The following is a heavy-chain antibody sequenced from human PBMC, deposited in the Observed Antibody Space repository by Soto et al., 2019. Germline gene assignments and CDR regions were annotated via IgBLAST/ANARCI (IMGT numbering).Heavy chain of an antibody. CDR1: GFTFSSYT. D-gene: IGHD5-18*01. Sequence: GGSLRLSCAASGFTFSSYTINGVRQAPGRGLEWVSSISSSGAYIYYADSVTGRFTISRDNAKNSLYLQMNSLRAEDTAVYYCARDGGGYSYGYSAYWGQGTLVTVSS. CDR3: ARDGGGYSYGYSAY. J-gene: IGHJ4*02. V-gene: IGHV3-21*01. CDR2: ISSSGAYI.